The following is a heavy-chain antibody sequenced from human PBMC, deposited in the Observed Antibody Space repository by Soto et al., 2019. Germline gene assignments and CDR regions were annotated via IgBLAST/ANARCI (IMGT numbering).Heavy chain of an antibody. V-gene: IGHV3-33*01. CDR3: ARGGHGGSYWYFDL. CDR1: GFTFSSYG. CDR2: LWYDGSNK. D-gene: IGHD2-15*01. J-gene: IGHJ2*01. Sequence: QVQLVESGGGVVQPGRSLRLSCAASGFTFSSYGMHWVRQAPGKGLEWVAVLWYDGSNKYYADSVKGRFTISRDNSKSTLYLQMNSLRAEDTAVYYCARGGHGGSYWYFDLWGRGTLVTVSS.